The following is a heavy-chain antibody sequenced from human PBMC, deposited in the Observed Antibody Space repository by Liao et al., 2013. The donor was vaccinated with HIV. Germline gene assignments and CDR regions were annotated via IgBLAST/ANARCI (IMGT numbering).Heavy chain of an antibody. Sequence: QVQLQESGPGLVKPSQTLSLTCTVSGGSISSGSYYWSWIRQPAGKGLEWIGRIYTSGSTNYNPSLKSRVTISVDTSKNQFSLKLSSVTAADTAEYYCARELFWSGYFDSCGQGNPGHRLL. CDR3: ARELFWSGYFDS. V-gene: IGHV4-61*02. D-gene: IGHD3-3*01. CDR2: IYTSGST. J-gene: IGHJ4*02. CDR1: GGSISSGSYY.